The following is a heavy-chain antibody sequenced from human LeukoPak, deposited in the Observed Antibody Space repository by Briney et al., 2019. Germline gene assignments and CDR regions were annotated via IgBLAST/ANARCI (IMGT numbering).Heavy chain of an antibody. V-gene: IGHV4-4*09. Sequence: SETLSLTCTVSGGSISSYYWGWIRQPPGKGLEWIGYIYTSGSTNYNPSLKSRVTISVDTSKNQFSLKLSSVTAADTAVYYCARLVVPASYYYYYMDVWGKGTTVTVSS. CDR1: GGSISSYY. CDR2: IYTSGST. J-gene: IGHJ6*03. CDR3: ARLVVPASYYYYYMDV. D-gene: IGHD2-2*01.